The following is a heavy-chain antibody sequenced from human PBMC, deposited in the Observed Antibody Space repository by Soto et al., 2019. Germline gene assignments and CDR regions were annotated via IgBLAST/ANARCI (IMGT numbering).Heavy chain of an antibody. CDR3: ARIPHSSSWYRLAFDI. CDR2: IYPGDSDT. Sequence: GECLKISCKGSGYSFTSYWIGWVRQMPGKGLEWMGIIYPGDSDTRYSPSFQGQVTISADKSISTAYLQWSSLKASDTAMYYCARIPHSSSWYRLAFDIWGQGTMVTVSS. CDR1: GYSFTSYW. V-gene: IGHV5-51*01. J-gene: IGHJ3*02. D-gene: IGHD6-13*01.